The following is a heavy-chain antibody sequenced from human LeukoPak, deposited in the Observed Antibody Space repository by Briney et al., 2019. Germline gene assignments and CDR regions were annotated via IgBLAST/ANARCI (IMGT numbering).Heavy chain of an antibody. V-gene: IGHV4-34*01. Sequence: SETLSLTCAVYGVSFSGYYWSWLRQPPGKGLEWIGEINHSGRTNYNPSLKSRVTISVDTSKNQFSPKLSSVTAADTAVYYCARSPITIFGVVIHLDPWGQGTLVIVSS. J-gene: IGHJ5*02. CDR2: INHSGRT. CDR3: ARSPITIFGVVIHLDP. D-gene: IGHD3-3*01. CDR1: GVSFSGYY.